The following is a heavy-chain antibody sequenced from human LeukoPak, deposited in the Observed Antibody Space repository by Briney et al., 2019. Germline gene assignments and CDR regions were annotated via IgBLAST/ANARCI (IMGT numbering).Heavy chain of an antibody. Sequence: PGGSLRLSCAASGFTFSNYWMTWVRQAPGKGLEWVANIKQDGSDKYYVDSVKGRFTISRDNAKSSLYLLMNSLRAEDTAVYYCARGRGWYPDYWGQGTLVTVSS. D-gene: IGHD6-19*01. J-gene: IGHJ4*02. CDR2: IKQDGSDK. V-gene: IGHV3-7*01. CDR3: ARGRGWYPDY. CDR1: GFTFSNYW.